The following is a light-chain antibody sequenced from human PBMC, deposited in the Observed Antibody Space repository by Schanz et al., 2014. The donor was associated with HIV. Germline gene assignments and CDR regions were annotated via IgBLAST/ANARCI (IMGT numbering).Light chain of an antibody. V-gene: IGLV2-8*01. CDR2: EVT. Sequence: QSALTQPPSASGSPGQSVTISCTGTSSDVGGYNYVSWYQQHPGKAPKLMIYEVTKRPSGVSNRFSGSKSGNTASLTISGLQAEDEADYYCCSYAGSSTVLFGGGTKLTVL. CDR1: SSDVGGYNY. J-gene: IGLJ2*01. CDR3: CSYAGSSTVL.